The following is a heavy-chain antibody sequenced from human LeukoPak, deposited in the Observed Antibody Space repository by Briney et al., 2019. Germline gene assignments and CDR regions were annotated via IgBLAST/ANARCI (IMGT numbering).Heavy chain of an antibody. D-gene: IGHD2-15*01. V-gene: IGHV4-59*01. CDR1: GDSINSWY. CDR2: IYYSGTT. Sequence: SETLSLICTVSGDSINSWYWSWIRQPPGKGLEWIGYIYYSGTTYYNPSLKSRVSISFDTSKNQFSLKLSSVTAADTAVYYCARVGYCSHGSCLRLDWYFDLWGRGTLVTVSS. J-gene: IGHJ2*01. CDR3: ARVGYCSHGSCLRLDWYFDL.